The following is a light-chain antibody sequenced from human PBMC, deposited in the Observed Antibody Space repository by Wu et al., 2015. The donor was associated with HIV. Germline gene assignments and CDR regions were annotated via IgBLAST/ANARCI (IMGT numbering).Light chain of an antibody. V-gene: IGKV1-27*01. CDR3: QKYNTAPWT. Sequence: IQLTQSPSSLSAAVGDRVTVTCRASQGVSNYFAWYQQKPGKAPKLLIYAASTLQSGVPSRFSGSGSGTDFTLTISSLQPEDVATYYCQKYNTAPWTFGQGTKVEMK. CDR1: QGVSNY. J-gene: IGKJ1*01. CDR2: AAS.